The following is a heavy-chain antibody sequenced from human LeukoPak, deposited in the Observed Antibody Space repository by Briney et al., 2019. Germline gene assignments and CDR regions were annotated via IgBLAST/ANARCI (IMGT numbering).Heavy chain of an antibody. V-gene: IGHV3-15*01. CDR1: GFTLNNAW. J-gene: IGHJ4*02. CDR3: TSGPGGYYDTSGYVSQDY. CDR2: INSNADAGKT. Sequence: KPGGSLRLSCAASGFTLNNAWMSWVRQAPGKGLEWVGRINSNADAGKTDYGAPVKGRFTISRDDSKNTLYLQMNSLKTEDTGVYYCTSGPGGYYDTSGYVSQDYWGQGTLVTVSS. D-gene: IGHD3-22*01.